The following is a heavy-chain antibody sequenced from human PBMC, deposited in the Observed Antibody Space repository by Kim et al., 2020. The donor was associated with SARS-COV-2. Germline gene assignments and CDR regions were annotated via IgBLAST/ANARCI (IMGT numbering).Heavy chain of an antibody. D-gene: IGHD2-15*01. V-gene: IGHV4-34*01. CDR1: GGSFSGYY. Sequence: SETLSLTCAVYGGSFSGYYWSWIRQPPGKGLEWIGEINNSGSTYYTHSLKSRVTISVDTSKNQFSLKLSSVTAADTAVYYCARRPRGSSYYYYGMDVWGQGTTVTVSS. CDR2: INNSGST. J-gene: IGHJ6*02. CDR3: ARRPRGSSYYYYGMDV.